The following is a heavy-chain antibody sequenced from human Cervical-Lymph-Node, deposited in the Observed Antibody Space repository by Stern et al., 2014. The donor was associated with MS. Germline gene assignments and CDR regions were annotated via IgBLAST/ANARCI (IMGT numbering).Heavy chain of an antibody. Sequence: EVQLVESGGGVVQHGRSLRLSCAASGFAFSDYAMHWVRQAPGKGLEWVSGVSWNSDTVDYADSVKGRFTISRDNAKNSLYLQMTSLSPEDTALYYCAKAGRSIVVAAITYYYNGMDVWGQGTTVTVSS. J-gene: IGHJ6*02. CDR2: VSWNSDTV. CDR1: GFAFSDYA. CDR3: AKAGRSIVVAAITYYYNGMDV. V-gene: IGHV3-9*01. D-gene: IGHD5-12*01.